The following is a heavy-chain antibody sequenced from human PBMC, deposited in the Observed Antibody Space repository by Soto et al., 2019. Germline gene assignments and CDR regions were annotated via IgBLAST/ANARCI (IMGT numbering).Heavy chain of an antibody. J-gene: IGHJ3*02. D-gene: IGHD6-6*01. CDR1: GYTFSRHW. CDR3: ARPRSMSSSGFDI. Sequence: EVQLVESGGGLVQPGGSLRLSCAASGYTFSRHWIHWVRQAPGQGLVGVSRISPDGTITDYADSVRGRFTISRDNAKNTLYLQMDSLRADDKAVYYCARPRSMSSSGFDIWGQGTMVTVSS. CDR2: ISPDGTIT. V-gene: IGHV3-74*01.